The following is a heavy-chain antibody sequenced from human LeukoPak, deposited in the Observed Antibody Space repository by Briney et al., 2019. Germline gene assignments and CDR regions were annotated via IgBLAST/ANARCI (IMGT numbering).Heavy chain of an antibody. CDR2: ISYDGSNK. D-gene: IGHD5-18*01. Sequence: GGSLRLSCAASGFTFSSYAMHWVRQAPGKGLEWVAVISYDGSNKYYADSVKGRFTISRDNSKNTLYLQMNSLRAEDTAVYYCAKAHTAMDHYFDYWGQGTLVTVSS. CDR3: AKAHTAMDHYFDY. J-gene: IGHJ4*02. V-gene: IGHV3-30*04. CDR1: GFTFSSYA.